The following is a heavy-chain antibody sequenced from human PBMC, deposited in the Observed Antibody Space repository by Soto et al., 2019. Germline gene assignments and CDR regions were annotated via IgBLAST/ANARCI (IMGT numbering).Heavy chain of an antibody. Sequence: QVQLVQSGAEVKKPGASVKVSCKASGYSFTDYHIHWVRQAPGQGLAWRGRINPKSGGTSTAQKFQGWVTMTTDTSISTASMELTRLTSDDTAIYYCARGDSTDCSNGVCSFFYNHDMDVWGQGTTVTVSS. CDR1: GYSFTDYH. D-gene: IGHD2-8*01. J-gene: IGHJ6*02. V-gene: IGHV1-2*04. CDR3: ARGDSTDCSNGVCSFFYNHDMDV. CDR2: INPKSGGT.